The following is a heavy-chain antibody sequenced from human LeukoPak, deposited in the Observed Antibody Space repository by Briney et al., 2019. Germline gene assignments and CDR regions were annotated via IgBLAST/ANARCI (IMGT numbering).Heavy chain of an antibody. D-gene: IGHD2-15*01. Sequence: SETLSLTCTVSGGSISSYYWSWIQQPPGKGLEWIGYIYYSGSTNYNPSLKSRVTISVDTSKNQFSLKLSSVTAADTAVYYCARVFCSGGSCYFDYWGQGTLVTVSS. CDR2: IYYSGST. CDR1: GGSISSYY. J-gene: IGHJ4*02. CDR3: ARVFCSGGSCYFDY. V-gene: IGHV4-59*01.